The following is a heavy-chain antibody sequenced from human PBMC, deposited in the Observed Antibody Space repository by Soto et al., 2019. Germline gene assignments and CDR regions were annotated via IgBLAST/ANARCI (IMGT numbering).Heavy chain of an antibody. V-gene: IGHV3-23*01. D-gene: IGHD6-19*01. CDR3: AKRFAYSSGLDGFDI. CDR1: VFIFSSYA. CDR2: LSGSGGTT. J-gene: IGHJ3*02. Sequence: GGALRLSGAASVFIFSSYAMTWVRQAPGKGLEWVSGLSGSGGTTYYADSVKGRFTISRDNSKNILYLQMNSLRAEDSAVYYCAKRFAYSSGLDGFDIWGQGTMVPVSS.